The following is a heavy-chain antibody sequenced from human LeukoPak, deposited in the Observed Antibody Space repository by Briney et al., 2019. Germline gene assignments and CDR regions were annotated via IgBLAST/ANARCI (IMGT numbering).Heavy chain of an antibody. J-gene: IGHJ4*02. CDR2: ISAYNGNT. D-gene: IGHD2-15*01. Sequence: GASVKVSCKASGYTFASYGISWVRQAPGQGLEWMGWISAYNGNTNYAQKLQGRVTMTTDTSTSTAYMELRSLRSDDTAVYYCARGPTPAAQEEYCSGGSCYLPHLYWGQGTLVTVSS. CDR3: ARGPTPAAQEEYCSGGSCYLPHLY. V-gene: IGHV1-18*01. CDR1: GYTFASYG.